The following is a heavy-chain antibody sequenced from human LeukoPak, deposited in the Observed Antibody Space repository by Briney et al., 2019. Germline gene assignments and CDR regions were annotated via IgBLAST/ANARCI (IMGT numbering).Heavy chain of an antibody. CDR3: ARGRLDYYYMDV. J-gene: IGHJ6*03. D-gene: IGHD3-9*01. V-gene: IGHV4-34*01. Sequence: SETLSLTCAVYGGSLSGYFWGWIRQPPGMGLEWIGEIHHTGATNSQPSLKSRVSISLDMSKNQLSLEMRSVTAADTAVYYCARGRLDYYYMDVWGRGTTVTVSS. CDR1: GGSLSGYF. CDR2: IHHTGAT.